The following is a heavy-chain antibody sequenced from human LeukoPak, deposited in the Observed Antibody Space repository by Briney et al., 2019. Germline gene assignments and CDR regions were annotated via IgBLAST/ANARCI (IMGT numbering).Heavy chain of an antibody. CDR3: ARDDPSMIAALHY. V-gene: IGHV3-21*01. Sequence: PGGSLRLSCATSGFTFWNYRMNWVRQAPGKGLEWVSSIDGTSTNIYYADSLKGRFTISRDNAKNSVYLQMSSLRAEDTAVYYCARDDPSMIAALHYWGQGTRVTVSA. CDR2: IDGTSTNI. D-gene: IGHD6-6*01. CDR1: GFTFWNYR. J-gene: IGHJ4*02.